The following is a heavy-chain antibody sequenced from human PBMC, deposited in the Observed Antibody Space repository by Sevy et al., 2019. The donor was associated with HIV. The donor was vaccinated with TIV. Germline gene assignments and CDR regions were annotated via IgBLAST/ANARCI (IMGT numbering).Heavy chain of an antibody. CDR2: ISYGEIKT. D-gene: IGHD2-15*01. J-gene: IGHJ6*02. CDR3: ARAPQGRDSYYGMDV. CDR1: GFTFSNYA. V-gene: IGHV3-30*04. Sequence: GGSLRLSCAASGFTFSNYAMHWVRQAPGKGLEWAAIISYGEIKTYYADSVKRRFTISRDNSKNTLSLQMDSLRAEDTAVYFCARAPQGRDSYYGMDVWGQGTTVTVSS.